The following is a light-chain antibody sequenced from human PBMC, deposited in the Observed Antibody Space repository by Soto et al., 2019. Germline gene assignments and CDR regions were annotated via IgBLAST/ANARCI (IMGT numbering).Light chain of an antibody. CDR3: SSYRSSSTYVV. J-gene: IGLJ2*01. Sequence: QSALTQPASVSGSPGQSITISRTGTSSDVGGYNYVSLYQQHPGKAPKLMIYDVSNRPSGVSNRFSGSKSGNTASLTISGLQAEDEADYYCSSYRSSSTYVVFGRGTKLTVL. CDR1: SSDVGGYNY. CDR2: DVS. V-gene: IGLV2-14*01.